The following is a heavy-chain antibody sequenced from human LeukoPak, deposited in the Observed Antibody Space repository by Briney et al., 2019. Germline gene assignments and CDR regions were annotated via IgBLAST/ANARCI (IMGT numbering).Heavy chain of an antibody. CDR1: GFTFSSYS. J-gene: IGHJ3*02. Sequence: GGSLRLSCAASGFTFSSYSMNWVRQAPGKGLEWVSSISSSSSYIYYADSVKGRFTISRDNAKNSLYLQMNSLRAEDTAVYYCAVGEGIEAPIDIWGQGTMVTVSS. V-gene: IGHV3-21*01. CDR3: AVGEGIEAPIDI. D-gene: IGHD6-13*01. CDR2: ISSSSSYI.